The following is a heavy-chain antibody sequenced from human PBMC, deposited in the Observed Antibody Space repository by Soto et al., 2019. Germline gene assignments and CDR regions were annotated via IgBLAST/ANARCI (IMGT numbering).Heavy chain of an antibody. J-gene: IGHJ4*02. D-gene: IGHD6-19*01. V-gene: IGHV4-39*01. Sequence: SSTLSLTCTVSGGSVRSGSYYWTWIRQPPGKDLEWIGNIYFSGSTYYNPSLNSRVTLSIDTSKNHFSLKLTSVTAADTAMYYCARHRAVAGLDYWGQGTLVTVSS. CDR3: ARHRAVAGLDY. CDR1: GGSVRSGSYY. CDR2: IYFSGST.